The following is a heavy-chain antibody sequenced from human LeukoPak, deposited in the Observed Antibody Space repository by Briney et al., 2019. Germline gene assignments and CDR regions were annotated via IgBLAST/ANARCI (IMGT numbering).Heavy chain of an antibody. CDR1: GFTFSDHY. D-gene: IGHD5-24*01. Sequence: GGSLRLSCAASGFTFSDHYMDWVRQAPGKGLEWVGRTRNKANSYTTEYAASVKGRFTISRDDSKNSLYLQMNSLKTEDTAVYYCARVGDGYNPYFDYWGQGTLVTVSS. CDR3: ARVGDGYNPYFDY. J-gene: IGHJ4*02. V-gene: IGHV3-72*01. CDR2: TRNKANSYTT.